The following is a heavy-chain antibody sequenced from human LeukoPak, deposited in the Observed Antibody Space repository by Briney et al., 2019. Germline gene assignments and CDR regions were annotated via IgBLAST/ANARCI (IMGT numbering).Heavy chain of an antibody. D-gene: IGHD3-3*01. CDR1: GGTFSNYA. CDR3: ARLRTYYDFWRGYPPFDY. CDR2: IITNYGTT. Sequence: ASVKVSCKASGGTFSNYAISWVRQAPGQGLEWMGGIITNYGTTNYAQKYQGRVTITADESTTTVYMELSSLRSEDTAVYYCARLRTYYDFWRGYPPFDYWGQGTLVTVSS. V-gene: IGHV1-69*13. J-gene: IGHJ4*02.